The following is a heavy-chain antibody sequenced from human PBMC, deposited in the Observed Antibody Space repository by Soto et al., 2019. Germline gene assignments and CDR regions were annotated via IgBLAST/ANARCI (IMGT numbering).Heavy chain of an antibody. V-gene: IGHV4-4*08. CDR2: IYKSATT. J-gene: IGHJ5*01. CDR1: GGSITSYF. Sequence: KPSETLSLTCTVSGGSITSYFWAWIRQPPGQALEYIGYIYKSATTYYNPSFESRVAISLDTSKSQFSLNVTSVTAADTAVYFCARGRYCLTGRCFPNWFDSWGQGTLVTVSS. CDR3: ARGRYCLTGRCFPNWFDS. D-gene: IGHD2-15*01.